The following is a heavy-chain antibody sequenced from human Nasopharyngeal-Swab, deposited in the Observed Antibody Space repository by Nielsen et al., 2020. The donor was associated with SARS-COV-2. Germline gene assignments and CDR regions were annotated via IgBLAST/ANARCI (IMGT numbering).Heavy chain of an antibody. CDR1: GFPFSSYA. V-gene: IGHV3-23*01. J-gene: IGHJ4*02. Sequence: GESLKISCASSGFPFSSYAMSWVRQAPGKGLEWVSAISGSGGSTYYADSVKGRFTISRDNSKNTLYLQMNSLRAEDTAVYYCAKRPVYYYDSSGYHPPFDYWGQGTLVTVSS. CDR2: ISGSGGST. CDR3: AKRPVYYYDSSGYHPPFDY. D-gene: IGHD3-22*01.